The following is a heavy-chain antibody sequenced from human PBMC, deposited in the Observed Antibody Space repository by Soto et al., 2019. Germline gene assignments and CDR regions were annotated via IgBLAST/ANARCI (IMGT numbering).Heavy chain of an antibody. V-gene: IGHV1-2*04. J-gene: IGHJ6*02. Sequence: ASVKVSCKASGYSFTDYHIHWVRQAPGQGLEWLGRINPKSGGTSTAQKFQGWVTMTTDTSISTASMELTRLTSDDTAIYYCARGDSTDCSNGVCSFFFNHDMDVWGPGTHVPVS. CDR1: GYSFTDYH. D-gene: IGHD2-8*01. CDR3: ARGDSTDCSNGVCSFFFNHDMDV. CDR2: INPKSGGT.